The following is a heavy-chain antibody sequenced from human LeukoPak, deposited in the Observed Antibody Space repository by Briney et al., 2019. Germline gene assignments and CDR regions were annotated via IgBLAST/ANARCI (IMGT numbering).Heavy chain of an antibody. CDR2: ISAYNGNT. CDR3: ARYSVVAGTAFDY. J-gene: IGHJ4*02. Sequence: SVKVSCKASGYTFTSYGVSWVRQAPGQGLEWMGWISAYNGNTNYAQKLQSRVTMTTDTSTSTAYMELRSLRSDDTAVYYCARYSVVAGTAFDYWGQGTLVTVSS. D-gene: IGHD6-19*01. CDR1: GYTFTSYG. V-gene: IGHV1-18*04.